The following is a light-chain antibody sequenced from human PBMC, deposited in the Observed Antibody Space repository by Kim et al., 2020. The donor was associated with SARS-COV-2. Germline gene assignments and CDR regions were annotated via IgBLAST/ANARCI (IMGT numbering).Light chain of an antibody. CDR3: QQYNSYSWT. J-gene: IGKJ1*01. CDR1: QSISSW. V-gene: IGKV1-5*03. Sequence: SVGDRVTITCRASQSISSWLAWYQQKTGKAPKLLIYKASSLESVVTSRFSGSGSGTEFTLTISSLQPDDFATYYCQQYNSYSWTFGQGTKVDIK. CDR2: KAS.